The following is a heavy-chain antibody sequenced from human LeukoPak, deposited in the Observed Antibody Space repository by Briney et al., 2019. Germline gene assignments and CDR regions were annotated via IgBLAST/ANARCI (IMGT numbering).Heavy chain of an antibody. Sequence: SETLSLTCTVSGGSISSYYWTWIRPPPGKGLEWIGYIYYSGNTNYNPSFKSRVTISVDTSKNQFSLKLSSVTAADTAIYYCARRIDSRGWYRDDYWGQGTLVTVSS. V-gene: IGHV4-59*08. D-gene: IGHD6-19*01. J-gene: IGHJ4*02. CDR1: GGSISSYY. CDR3: ARRIDSRGWYRDDY. CDR2: IYYSGNT.